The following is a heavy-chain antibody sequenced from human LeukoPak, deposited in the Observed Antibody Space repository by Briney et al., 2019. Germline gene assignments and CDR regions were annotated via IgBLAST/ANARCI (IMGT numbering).Heavy chain of an antibody. CDR1: GGSFGGYY. CDR2: VNDGGRT. D-gene: IGHD6-6*01. J-gene: IGHJ5*02. V-gene: IGHV4-34*01. CDR3: ARNSAYSSSSGVNL. Sequence: PSETLSLTCVVNGGSFGGYYWTWIRQPPGKGLEWIGEVNDGGRTNYNASLKSRVTMSVDTSRNQISLKVTSVTAADTGVYYCARNSAYSSSSGVNLWGQGALVNVSS.